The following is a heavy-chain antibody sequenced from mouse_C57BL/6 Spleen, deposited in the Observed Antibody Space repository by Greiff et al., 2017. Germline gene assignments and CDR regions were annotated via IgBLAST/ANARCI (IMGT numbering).Heavy chain of an antibody. CDR3: ARSDDYAPYYYAMDY. J-gene: IGHJ4*01. Sequence: QVQLQPSDAELVKPGASVKISCKVSGYTFTDHTIHWMKQRPEQGLEWIGYIYPRDGSTKYNEKFKGKATLTADKSSSTAYMQLNSLTSEDSAVYFCARSDDYAPYYYAMDYWGQGTSVTVSS. D-gene: IGHD2-4*01. V-gene: IGHV1-78*01. CDR2: IYPRDGST. CDR1: GYTFTDHT.